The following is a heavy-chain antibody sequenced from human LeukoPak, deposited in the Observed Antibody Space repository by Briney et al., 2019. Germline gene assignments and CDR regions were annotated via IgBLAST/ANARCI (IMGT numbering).Heavy chain of an antibody. V-gene: IGHV3-30*02. J-gene: IGHJ4*02. D-gene: IGHD3-10*01. CDR2: IRYDGSNK. CDR3: AKDPLWFGELSVDYFDY. Sequence: GGSLRLSCAASGFTFSSYGMHWVRQAPGKGLEWVAFIRYDGSNKYYADSVKGRFSISRYNSKNTLYLQMNSLRAEDTAVYYCAKDPLWFGELSVDYFDYWGQGTLVTVSS. CDR1: GFTFSSYG.